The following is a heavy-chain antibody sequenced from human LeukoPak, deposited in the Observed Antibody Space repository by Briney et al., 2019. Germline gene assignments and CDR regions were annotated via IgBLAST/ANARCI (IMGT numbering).Heavy chain of an antibody. Sequence: ASVKLSCKASGYFFPDYYIHWLRQAPGQGLQWMGRINPNTGGTDYAQIFQGRVTMTRDTSISTVYMELSSLRPADTAFFYCARKSSKTFFDWGQGTLVTVSS. D-gene: IGHD3-3*01. CDR2: INPNTGGT. CDR1: GYFFPDYY. V-gene: IGHV1-2*02. CDR3: ARKSSKTFFD. J-gene: IGHJ4*02.